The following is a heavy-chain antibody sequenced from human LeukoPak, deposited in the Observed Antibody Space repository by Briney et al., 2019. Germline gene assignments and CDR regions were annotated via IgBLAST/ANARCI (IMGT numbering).Heavy chain of an antibody. V-gene: IGHV1-8*01. CDR3: ARGRRYSGYDASGY. CDR2: MTPNNGNA. CDR1: GYTFTNFD. D-gene: IGHD5-12*01. Sequence: GASVKVSCKASGYTFTNFDINWVRQASGQGLEWVGWMTPNNGNAGFAQKFQGRVTMTRNTSISTAYMELSSLRSEDTAVYYCARGRRYSGYDASGYWGQGTLVTVSS. J-gene: IGHJ4*02.